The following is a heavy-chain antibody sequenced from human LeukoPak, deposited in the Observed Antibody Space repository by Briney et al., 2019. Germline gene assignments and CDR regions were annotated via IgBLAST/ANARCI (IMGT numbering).Heavy chain of an antibody. Sequence: PSETLSLTCTVSGGSISSSSYYWGWIRQPPGKGLEWIGSIYYSGSTYYNPSLKSRVTISVDTSKNQFSLKLSSVTVADTAVYYCARGYSYGSFDYWGQGTLVTVSS. CDR1: GGSISSSSYY. CDR3: ARGYSYGSFDY. D-gene: IGHD5-18*01. J-gene: IGHJ4*02. V-gene: IGHV4-39*01. CDR2: IYYSGST.